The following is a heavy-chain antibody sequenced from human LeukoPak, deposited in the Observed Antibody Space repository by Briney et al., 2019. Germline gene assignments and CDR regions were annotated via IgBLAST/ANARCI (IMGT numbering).Heavy chain of an antibody. CDR2: IDAGNGRT. D-gene: IGHD3-10*01. J-gene: IGHJ4*02. CDR1: QYSFIDYA. V-gene: IGHV1-3*01. CDR3: ARGRRTDVARGSYYFDY. Sequence: GASVKVSCKASQYSFIDYAIHWVRQAPGQRLEWMGWIDAGNGRTKYSQSFQGRLTIIRDTSATTAYMELSGLTSEDTATYYCARGRRTDVARGSYYFDYWGQGTLVSVST.